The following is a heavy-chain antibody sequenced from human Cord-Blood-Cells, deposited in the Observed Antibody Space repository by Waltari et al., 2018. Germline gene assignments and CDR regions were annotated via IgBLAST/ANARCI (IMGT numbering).Heavy chain of an antibody. CDR1: GGSISTHY. CDR2: IYYSGRT. J-gene: IGHJ3*02. Sequence: QVQLQESGPGLVKPSETLSLTGTVSGGSISTHYWSWIRQPPGKGLEWIGYIYYSGRTNYNPSLKSRVTISVDTSKNQFSLKLSSVTAADTAVYYCASITGTTFAFDIWGQGTMVTVSS. D-gene: IGHD1-7*01. CDR3: ASITGTTFAFDI. V-gene: IGHV4-59*11.